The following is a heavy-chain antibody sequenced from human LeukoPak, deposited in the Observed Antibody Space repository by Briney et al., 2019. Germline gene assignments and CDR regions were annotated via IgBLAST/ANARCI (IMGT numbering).Heavy chain of an antibody. D-gene: IGHD3-16*02. Sequence: GESLKISCKGSGYRFTSYWIGWVRQMPGKGLEWMGIIYPGDSDTRYSPSFQGQVTISADKSISTAYLQWSSLKASDTAMYYCARVPYYDYVWGSYRYAPDAFDIWGQGTMVTVSS. V-gene: IGHV5-51*01. CDR2: IYPGDSDT. J-gene: IGHJ3*02. CDR3: ARVPYYDYVWGSYRYAPDAFDI. CDR1: GYRFTSYW.